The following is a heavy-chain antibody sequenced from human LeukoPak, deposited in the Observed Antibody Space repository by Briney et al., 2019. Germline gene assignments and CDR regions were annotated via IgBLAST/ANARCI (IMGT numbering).Heavy chain of an antibody. J-gene: IGHJ5*02. D-gene: IGHD4-11*01. V-gene: IGHV3-23*01. Sequence: GGSLRLSCAASGFTFSSYAMSWVRQAPGRGLEWVSAISGSGGSTYYADSVKGRFTISRDNSKNTLYLQMNSLRAEDTAVYYCAKDLDRTVNNWFDPWGQGTLVTVSS. CDR2: ISGSGGST. CDR1: GFTFSSYA. CDR3: AKDLDRTVNNWFDP.